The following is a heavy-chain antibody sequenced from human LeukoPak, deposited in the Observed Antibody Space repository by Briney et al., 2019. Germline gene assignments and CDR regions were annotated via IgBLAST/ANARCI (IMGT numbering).Heavy chain of an antibody. Sequence: GGSLRLSCAASGFTFSSYAMSWVRQAPGKGLEWVSAISGSGGSTYYADSVKGRFTISRDNSKNTLYLQMNSLRAEDTAVYYCARVGAVGGVFRAFDLWGQGTMVTVSS. CDR3: ARVGAVGGVFRAFDL. V-gene: IGHV3-23*01. D-gene: IGHD3-16*01. J-gene: IGHJ3*01. CDR1: GFTFSSYA. CDR2: ISGSGGST.